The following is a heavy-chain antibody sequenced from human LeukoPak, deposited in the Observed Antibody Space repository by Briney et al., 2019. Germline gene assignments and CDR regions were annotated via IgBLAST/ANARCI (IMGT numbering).Heavy chain of an antibody. J-gene: IGHJ5*02. CDR1: GFTFSNYW. Sequence: GGSLRLSCAASGFTFSNYWMHWVRQAPGKGLVWVSHIRNDGTSTSYADSVKGRFTISRDNAKNILYLQMNSLRDDDTAVYYCARARYDYRLPVDPWGQGTLVTVSS. D-gene: IGHD5-12*01. CDR2: IRNDGTST. V-gene: IGHV3-74*01. CDR3: ARARYDYRLPVDP.